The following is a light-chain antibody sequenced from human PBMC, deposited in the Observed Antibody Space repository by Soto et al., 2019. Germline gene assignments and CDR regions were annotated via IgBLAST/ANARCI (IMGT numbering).Light chain of an antibody. J-gene: IGLJ7*01. CDR3: SSYTSSSTAV. Sequence: QSALTQPASVSGSPGQSITISCTGTSSDVGGYNYVSWYQQHPGKAPKLMIYEVSNRPSGVSNRFSGSKSGNPASLTISGLQAEDEADYYCSSYTSSSTAVFGGGTQLTVL. V-gene: IGLV2-14*01. CDR1: SSDVGGYNY. CDR2: EVS.